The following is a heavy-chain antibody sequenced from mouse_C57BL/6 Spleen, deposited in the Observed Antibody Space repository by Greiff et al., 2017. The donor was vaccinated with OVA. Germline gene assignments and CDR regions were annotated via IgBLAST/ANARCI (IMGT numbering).Heavy chain of an antibody. J-gene: IGHJ3*01. CDR2: INPNNGGT. D-gene: IGHD2-3*01. Sequence: VQLQQSGPELVKPGASVKMSCKASGYTFTDYNMHWVEQSHGKSLEWIGYINPNNGGTSYNQKFKGKATLTVNKSSSTAYMELRSLTSEDSAVYYCARDYDGYIMFAYWGQGTLVTVSA. CDR3: ARDYDGYIMFAY. CDR1: GYTFTDYN. V-gene: IGHV1-22*01.